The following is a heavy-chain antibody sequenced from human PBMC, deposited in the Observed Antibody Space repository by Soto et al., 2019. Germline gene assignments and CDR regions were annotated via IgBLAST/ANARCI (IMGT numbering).Heavy chain of an antibody. V-gene: IGHV1-69*13. Sequence: ASVKVSCKASGGTFSSYAISWVRQAPGQGLEWMGGXIPIFGTANYAQKFQGRVTITADESTSTAYMELSSLRSEDTAVYYCARDLCSGGSCYEYYYYGMDVWGQGTTVTVSS. D-gene: IGHD2-15*01. CDR1: GGTFSSYA. CDR2: XIPIFGTA. CDR3: ARDLCSGGSCYEYYYYGMDV. J-gene: IGHJ6*02.